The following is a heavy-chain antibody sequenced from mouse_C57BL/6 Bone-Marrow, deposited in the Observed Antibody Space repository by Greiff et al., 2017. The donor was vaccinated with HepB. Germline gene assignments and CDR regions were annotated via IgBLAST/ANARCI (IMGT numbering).Heavy chain of an antibody. CDR1: GYSITSGYD. D-gene: IGHD2-4*01. V-gene: IGHV3-1*01. CDR3: ARGGLRPWFAY. J-gene: IGHJ3*01. Sequence: EVKLMESGPGMVKPSQSLSLTCTVTGYSITSGYDWHWIRHFPGNKLEWMGYISYSGSTNYNPSLKSRISITHDTSKNHFFLKLNSVTTEDTATYYCARGGLRPWFAYWGQGTLVTVSA. CDR2: ISYSGST.